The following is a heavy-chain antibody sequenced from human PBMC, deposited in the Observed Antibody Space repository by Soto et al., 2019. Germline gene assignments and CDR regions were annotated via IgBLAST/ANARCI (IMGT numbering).Heavy chain of an antibody. CDR1: KFTFRTYA. CDR3: AKDPSGDYLGACAS. CDR2: ISVGGGIT. Sequence: GGSLRHLYAVSKFTFRTYAMTWLLQDPGKGLECVSGISVGGGITKYADSVKVRFTISRDNSKNTLYLQMNSLRAEDTAIYYCAKDPSGDYLGACASWGQGTLVTVSS. D-gene: IGHD3-22*01. J-gene: IGHJ5*02. V-gene: IGHV3-23*01.